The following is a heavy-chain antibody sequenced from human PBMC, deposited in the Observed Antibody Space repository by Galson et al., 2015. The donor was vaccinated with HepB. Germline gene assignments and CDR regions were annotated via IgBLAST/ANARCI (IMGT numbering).Heavy chain of an antibody. Sequence: SLRLSCAASGFTFSSYAMHWVRQAPGKGLEWVAVISYDGSNKYYADSVKGRFTISRDNSKNTLYLQMNSLRAEDTAVYYCARDTVLRYLDWLKAFDYGMDVWGQGTTVTVSS. J-gene: IGHJ6*02. V-gene: IGHV3-30-3*01. CDR1: GFTFSSYA. D-gene: IGHD3-9*01. CDR3: ARDTVLRYLDWLKAFDYGMDV. CDR2: ISYDGSNK.